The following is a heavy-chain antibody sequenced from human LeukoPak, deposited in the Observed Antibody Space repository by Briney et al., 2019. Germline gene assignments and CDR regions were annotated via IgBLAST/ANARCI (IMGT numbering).Heavy chain of an antibody. CDR3: AKETLDYFDSSGYDY. Sequence: PGGSLRLSCAASGFTFSSYSMNWVRQAPGKGLEWVAFIRYDGSNKYYADSVKGRFTISRDNSKNTLYLQMNSLRAEDTAVYYCAKETLDYFDSSGYDYWGQGTLVTVSS. J-gene: IGHJ4*02. D-gene: IGHD3-22*01. CDR1: GFTFSSYS. V-gene: IGHV3-30*02. CDR2: IRYDGSNK.